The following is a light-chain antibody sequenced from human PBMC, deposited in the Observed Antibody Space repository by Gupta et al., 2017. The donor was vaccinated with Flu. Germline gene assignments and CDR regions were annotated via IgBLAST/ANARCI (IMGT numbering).Light chain of an antibody. V-gene: IGLV1-40*01. CDR3: QSYDISRSGSKV. Sequence: QSVLTQPPSVSGAPGQRVTISCTGSSSNIGAGYDVHWYQQLPGTAPKVLIYRNNNRPSGVPDRFSGSKSGTSASLAITGLQAEDEADYYCQSYDISRSGSKVFGGGTKLTVL. J-gene: IGLJ2*01. CDR2: RNN. CDR1: SSNIGAGYD.